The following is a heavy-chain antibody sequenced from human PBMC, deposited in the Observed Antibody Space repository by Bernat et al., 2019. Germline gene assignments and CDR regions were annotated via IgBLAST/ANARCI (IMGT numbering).Heavy chain of an antibody. V-gene: IGHV3-23*04. CDR1: GFIFNNYA. D-gene: IGHD3-16*01. Sequence: VQLVESGGGLVKPGGSLRLSCAASGFIFNNYAMNWVRQAPGKGLEWVSTISATGGRTYYPDSVKGRFTISRDDSKNTLYLQMNSLRVEDTAIYYCAKDPSPFGYFDYWGQGTLVTVSS. CDR3: AKDPSPFGYFDY. J-gene: IGHJ4*02. CDR2: ISATGGRT.